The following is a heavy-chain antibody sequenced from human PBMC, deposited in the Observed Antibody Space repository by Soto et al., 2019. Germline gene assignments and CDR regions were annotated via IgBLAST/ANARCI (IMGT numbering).Heavy chain of an antibody. CDR3: AKDTYLDYSDSSGYYPWYYYGLDV. J-gene: IGHJ6*02. D-gene: IGHD3-22*01. V-gene: IGHV3-23*01. CDR1: GFTFYSHA. CDR2: TSASGGVT. Sequence: GGSLRLSCAASGFTFYSHAMSWVRQAPGKGLEWVSGTSASGGVTYYADSVKGRFTMSRDNAKNTLWLQMNSLRVEDTAVYYCAKDTYLDYSDSSGYYPWYYYGLDVWGQGTTVTVSS.